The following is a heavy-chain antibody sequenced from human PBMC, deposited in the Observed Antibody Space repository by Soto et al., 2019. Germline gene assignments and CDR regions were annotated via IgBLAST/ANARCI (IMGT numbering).Heavy chain of an antibody. J-gene: IGHJ4*02. CDR3: ARGGGVYYFDY. Sequence: QVPLQESGPGLVQPSETLSLTCTVSGGSISSYYWSWIRPPPGKGLEWIGYIYYSGITDYNPSLKSRATISVDTTKSQSSLKLTAVTAADTAVYYGARGGGVYYFDYWGQGTLVTVAS. CDR2: IYYSGIT. CDR1: GGSISSYY. D-gene: IGHD3-16*01. V-gene: IGHV4-59*01.